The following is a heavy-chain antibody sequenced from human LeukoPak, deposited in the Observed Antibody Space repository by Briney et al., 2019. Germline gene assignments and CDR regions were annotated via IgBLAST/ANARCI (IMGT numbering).Heavy chain of an antibody. D-gene: IGHD3-22*01. Sequence: EGSLRLSCAASGFTFSTYGMHWVRQAPGKGLEWVAVLSYDGSNKYYADSVKGRFTISRDNSKNTLYLQMNSLRAEDTAVYYCARSAYYYDSRGYHNFYHYGMDVWGQGTTVTVSS. J-gene: IGHJ6*02. CDR2: LSYDGSNK. CDR3: ARSAYYYDSRGYHNFYHYGMDV. V-gene: IGHV3-30*03. CDR1: GFTFSTYG.